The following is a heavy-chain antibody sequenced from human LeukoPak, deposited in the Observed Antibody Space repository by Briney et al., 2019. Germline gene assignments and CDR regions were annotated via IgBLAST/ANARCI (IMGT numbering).Heavy chain of an antibody. V-gene: IGHV3-48*03. CDR2: ITNNGTTI. Sequence: GRSLRLSCAASGFTFSSYAMHWVRQAPGKGLEWVSYITNNGTTIYYADSVKGRFTISRDNAENSLYLQMNSLRAEDTAIYYCARDQWQAYYYHGMDVWGQGTTVTVSS. D-gene: IGHD6-19*01. CDR3: ARDQWQAYYYHGMDV. CDR1: GFTFSSYA. J-gene: IGHJ6*02.